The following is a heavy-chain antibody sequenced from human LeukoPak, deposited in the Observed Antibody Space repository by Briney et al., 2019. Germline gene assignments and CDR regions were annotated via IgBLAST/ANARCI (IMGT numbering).Heavy chain of an antibody. V-gene: IGHV4-39*01. D-gene: IGHD4-11*01. J-gene: IGHJ4*02. CDR2: IYYTGGT. Sequence: KPSETLSLTCSVSGGSITSSSYYWGWIHQPPEKGLEWIGSIYYTGGTNYSPSLKSRVTMFVDTSKNQFSLKLSSVTAADTAVYYCARHGGTRITLVEVYYFDYWGQGNLVTVSS. CDR1: GGSITSSSYY. CDR3: ARHGGTRITLVEVYYFDY.